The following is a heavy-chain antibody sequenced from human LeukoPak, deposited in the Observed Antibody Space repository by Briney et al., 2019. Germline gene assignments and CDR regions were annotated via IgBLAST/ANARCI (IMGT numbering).Heavy chain of an antibody. V-gene: IGHV1-2*02. D-gene: IGHD5-12*01. J-gene: IGHJ4*02. CDR2: INPNTGGT. CDR1: GYTFTGYF. Sequence: ASVKVSCKASGYTFTGYFVHWVRRAPGQGLQWMGWINPNTGGTNYAQKFQGRVTMTRDTSISTAYMELSRLRSDDTAVYYCARSGYSGYGDYWGQGTLVTVSS. CDR3: ARSGYSGYGDY.